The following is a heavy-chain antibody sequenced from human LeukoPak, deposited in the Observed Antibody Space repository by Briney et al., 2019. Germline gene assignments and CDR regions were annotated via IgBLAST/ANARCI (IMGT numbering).Heavy chain of an antibody. D-gene: IGHD6-6*01. V-gene: IGHV1-8*01. J-gene: IGHJ3*02. CDR1: GYTFTSYD. Sequence: ASVKVSCKASGYTFTSYDINWVRQATGQGLEWMGWMNPNSGNTGYAQKFQGRVTMTRNTSISTAYMELSSLRSEDTAVYYCAREGIAARPDAFDIWSQGTMVTVSS. CDR3: AREGIAARPDAFDI. CDR2: MNPNSGNT.